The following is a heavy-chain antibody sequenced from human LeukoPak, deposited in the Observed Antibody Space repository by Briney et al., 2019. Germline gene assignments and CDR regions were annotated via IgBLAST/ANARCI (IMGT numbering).Heavy chain of an antibody. CDR1: GFTFSNYA. CDR2: ITGSGCNT. J-gene: IGHJ4*02. Sequence: GPTLRLSCAASGFTFSNYAMSWVPRAPRKGLEAGTAITGSGCNTYYAESVKGRFNISRDHSKNTLCLQIDSLRAEHTGVYYRARRESFGKSPNFDYWGQGTLVTVTS. CDR3: ARRESFGKSPNFDY. V-gene: IGHV3-23*01. D-gene: IGHD3-16*01.